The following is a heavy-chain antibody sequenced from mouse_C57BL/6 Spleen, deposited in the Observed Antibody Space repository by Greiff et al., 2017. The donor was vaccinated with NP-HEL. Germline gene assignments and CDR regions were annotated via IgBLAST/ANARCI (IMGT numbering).Heavy chain of an antibody. J-gene: IGHJ2*01. D-gene: IGHD4-1*01. CDR3: ARGANWDFDY. Sequence: QVHVKQSGAELVKPGASVKMSCKASGYTFTSYWITWVKQRPGQGLEWIGDIYPGSGSTNYNEKFKSKATLTVDTSSSTAYMQLSSLTSEDSAVYYCARGANWDFDYWGQGTTLTVSS. CDR2: IYPGSGST. CDR1: GYTFTSYW. V-gene: IGHV1-55*01.